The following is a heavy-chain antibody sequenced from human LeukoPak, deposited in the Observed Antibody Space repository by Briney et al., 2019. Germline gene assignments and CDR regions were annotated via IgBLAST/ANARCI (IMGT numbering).Heavy chain of an antibody. V-gene: IGHV3-23*01. CDR1: GLTFSNYA. Sequence: PGGSLRLSCVASGLTFSNYARSGRRRSPGKGLEWFSAITGSVTSTYYADSLKGRFTISRDNSKNTVFLQMNSLRHEDTAIYYCVIWGDYDVLTGYYVPDYWGQGTLVTVSS. D-gene: IGHD3-9*01. CDR2: ITGSVTST. J-gene: IGHJ4*02. CDR3: VIWGDYDVLTGYYVPDY.